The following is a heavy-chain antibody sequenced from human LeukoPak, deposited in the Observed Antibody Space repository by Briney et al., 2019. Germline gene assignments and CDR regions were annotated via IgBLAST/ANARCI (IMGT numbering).Heavy chain of an antibody. CDR1: GFTFSSYA. Sequence: QSGGSLRLSCAASGFTFSSYAMSWVRQAPGKGLEWVSAISGSGGSTYYADSAKGRFTISRDNSKNTLYLQMNSLRAEDTAVYYCAKDREGPSGWTFIDYWGQGTLVTVSS. D-gene: IGHD6-19*01. CDR3: AKDREGPSGWTFIDY. CDR2: ISGSGGST. J-gene: IGHJ4*02. V-gene: IGHV3-23*01.